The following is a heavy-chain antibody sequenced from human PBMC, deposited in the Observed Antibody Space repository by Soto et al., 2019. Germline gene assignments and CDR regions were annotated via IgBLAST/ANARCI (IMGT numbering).Heavy chain of an antibody. D-gene: IGHD5-18*01. J-gene: IGHJ6*02. CDR3: ARSVIYVDTARANYFYYGMDV. CDR1: GYSFTSYW. Sequence: GESLKISCKGSGYSFTSYWISWVRQMPGKGLEWMGRIDPSDSYTNYSPSFQGHVTISADKSISTAYLQWSSLKASDTAMYYCARSVIYVDTARANYFYYGMDVWGQGTTVTVSS. CDR2: IDPSDSYT. V-gene: IGHV5-10-1*01.